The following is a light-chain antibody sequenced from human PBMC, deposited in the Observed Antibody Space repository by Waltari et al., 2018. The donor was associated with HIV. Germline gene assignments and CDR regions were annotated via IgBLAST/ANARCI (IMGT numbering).Light chain of an antibody. CDR2: EVT. J-gene: IGLJ2*01. CDR3: SSYGDSLKVL. Sequence: QSALPQPPSASGSLGQSVTISCTGSSSDIGAYDFVSWFQQPPHSAPKLLLYEVTRRPSAVPDRFSGSRSGKTAFLTVAGLQPDDEATYFCSSYGDSLKVLFGGGTNVTVL. CDR1: SSDIGAYDF. V-gene: IGLV2-8*01.